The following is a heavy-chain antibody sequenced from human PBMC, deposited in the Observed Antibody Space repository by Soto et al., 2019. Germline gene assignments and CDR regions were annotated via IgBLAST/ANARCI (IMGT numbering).Heavy chain of an antibody. D-gene: IGHD3-16*01. V-gene: IGHV3-23*01. CDR2: VSATAGTT. Sequence: GGSLRLSCAASGFTFSNYAMNWVRQAPGKGLEWVSLVSATAGTTYCTDSVKGRFTISRDNSRNTVYLQMNSLRADDTAVYYCAKDRLAGGFDYWGQGTLVTVSS. CDR1: GFTFSNYA. CDR3: AKDRLAGGFDY. J-gene: IGHJ4*02.